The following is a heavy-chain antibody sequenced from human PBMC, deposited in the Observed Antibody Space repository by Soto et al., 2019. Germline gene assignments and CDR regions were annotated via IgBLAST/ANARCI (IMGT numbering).Heavy chain of an antibody. J-gene: IGHJ5*02. D-gene: IGHD3-3*01. CDR2: IYHSGST. V-gene: IGHV4-30-2*01. Sequence: QLQLQESGSGLVKPSQTLSLTCAVSGGSISSGGYSWSWIRQPPGKGLEWIGYIYHSGSTYYNPSLKSRVTISVDRSKNQFSLKLSSVTAADTAVYYCARAGLDFWSGYPNWFDPWGQGTLVTVSS. CDR3: ARAGLDFWSGYPNWFDP. CDR1: GGSISSGGYS.